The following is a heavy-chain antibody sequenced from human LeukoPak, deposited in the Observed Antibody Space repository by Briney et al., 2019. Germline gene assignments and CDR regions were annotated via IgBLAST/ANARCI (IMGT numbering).Heavy chain of an antibody. CDR3: ARVPKVAPEYHFDY. D-gene: IGHD2-2*01. CDR1: GFTFSSYS. J-gene: IGHJ4*02. Sequence: GGSLRLSCAASGFTFSSYSMNWVRQAPGKGLEWVSSISSSSSYIYYADSVKGRFTISRDNAKNSLYLQMNSLRAEDTAVYYCARVPKVAPEYHFDYWGQGTLVTVSS. V-gene: IGHV3-21*01. CDR2: ISSSSSYI.